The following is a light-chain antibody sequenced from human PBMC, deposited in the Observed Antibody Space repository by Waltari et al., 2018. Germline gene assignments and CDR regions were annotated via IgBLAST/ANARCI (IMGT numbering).Light chain of an antibody. CDR3: CSYAGRGTYV. V-gene: IGLV2-23*02. J-gene: IGLJ1*01. CDR1: TTDLGKYDL. Sequence: QSALTQPASVPGTPGQSITIACTGTTTDLGKYDLVSWYPQHPGKAPKLLICEVIKRPSGVSSRFSGSKSGNTASLTISGLQAEDEADYYCCSYAGRGTYVFGSGTKVTV. CDR2: EVI.